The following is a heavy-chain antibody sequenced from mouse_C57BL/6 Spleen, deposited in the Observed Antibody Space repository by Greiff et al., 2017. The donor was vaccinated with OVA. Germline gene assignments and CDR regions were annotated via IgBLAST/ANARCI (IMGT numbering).Heavy chain of an antibody. J-gene: IGHJ2*01. CDR2: ISSGSSTI. CDR3: ARALLFGY. Sequence: EVNLVESGGGLVKPGGSLKLSCAASGFTFSDYGMHWVRQAPEKGLEWVAYISSGSSTIYYADTVKGRFTISRDNAKNTLFLQMTSLRSEDAGMYYCARALLFGYWGQGTTLTVSS. CDR1: GFTFSDYG. D-gene: IGHD1-1*01. V-gene: IGHV5-17*01.